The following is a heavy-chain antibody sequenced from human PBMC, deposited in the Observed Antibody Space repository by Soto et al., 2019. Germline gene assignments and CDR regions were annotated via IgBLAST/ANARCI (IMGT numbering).Heavy chain of an antibody. CDR3: ARGPVVVVPDDMFTRHNWFDP. V-gene: IGHV1-69*02. J-gene: IGHJ5*02. CDR2: IIPILDMA. D-gene: IGHD2-2*01. CDR1: GGTFRTYS. Sequence: SVKVSCKASGGTFRTYSITWVRQAPGQGLEWMGKIIPILDMANYAQKFQGRVTVTADKSTSIAYMELNSLRSEDTAVYYCARGPVVVVPDDMFTRHNWFDPWGQGTRVTVSS.